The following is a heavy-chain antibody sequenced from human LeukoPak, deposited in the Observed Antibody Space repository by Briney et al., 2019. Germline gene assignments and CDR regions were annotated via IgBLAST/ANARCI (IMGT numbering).Heavy chain of an antibody. J-gene: IGHJ4*02. CDR2: IYTSGST. D-gene: IGHD1-20*01. Sequence: SETLSLTCTVSGGSISSYYWSWIRQPPGKGLEWIGYIYTSGSTNYNPSLKSRVTISVDTSKDQFSLKLSSVTAADTAVYYCARHSQPAPHNWNVWGQGTLVTVSS. CDR1: GGSISSYY. V-gene: IGHV4-4*09. CDR3: ARHSQPAPHNWNV.